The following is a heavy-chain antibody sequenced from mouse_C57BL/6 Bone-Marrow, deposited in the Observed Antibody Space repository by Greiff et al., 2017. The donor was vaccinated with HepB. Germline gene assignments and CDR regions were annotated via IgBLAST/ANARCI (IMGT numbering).Heavy chain of an antibody. V-gene: IGHV5-16*01. D-gene: IGHD1-1*01. CDR2: INYDGSST. J-gene: IGHJ2*01. CDR3: ARGDYSSSYPYFDY. Sequence: EAKLMESEGGLVQPGSSMKLSCTASGFTFSDYYMAWVRQVPEKGLEWVANINYDGSSTYYLDSLKSRFIISRDNAKNILYLQMSSLKSEDTATYYCARGDYSSSYPYFDYWGQGTTLTVSS. CDR1: GFTFSDYY.